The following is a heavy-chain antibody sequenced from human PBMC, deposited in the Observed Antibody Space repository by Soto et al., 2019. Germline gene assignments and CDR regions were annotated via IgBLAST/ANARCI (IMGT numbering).Heavy chain of an antibody. CDR3: AKVSSAWYAGFFDL. CDR1: GFTFNRHA. V-gene: IGHV3-23*01. J-gene: IGHJ4*02. D-gene: IGHD2-8*01. Sequence: EVQLLESGGGLVQPGGSLRLSCTASGFTFNRHAMTWVRQAPGKGPEWVSGLSDSGGSIYYADSVKGRFTISRDNSMNTLYLQMNTLRAEDTAVYYCAKVSSAWYAGFFDLWGQGTLVTVSS. CDR2: LSDSGGSI.